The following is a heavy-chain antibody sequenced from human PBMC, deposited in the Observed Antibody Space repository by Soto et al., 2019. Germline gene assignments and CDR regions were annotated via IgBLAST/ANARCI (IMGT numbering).Heavy chain of an antibody. D-gene: IGHD3-9*01. CDR2: IRSKGNSYAT. CDR3: TRIFSDALDI. J-gene: IGHJ3*02. V-gene: IGHV3-73*01. Sequence: GGSLRLSCAASGFIFRDSAIHWVRQASGKGLEWVARIRSKGNSYATAYAESVKGRFIISRDDSKNTAYLQLNSLKTEDTAVYYCTRIFSDALDIWGQGTMVTVSS. CDR1: GFIFRDSA.